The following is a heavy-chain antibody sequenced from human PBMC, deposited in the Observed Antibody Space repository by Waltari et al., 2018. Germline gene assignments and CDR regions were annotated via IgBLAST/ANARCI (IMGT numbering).Heavy chain of an antibody. J-gene: IGHJ4*02. Sequence: QVQLVQSGAEVKKPGASVKVSCKVSGYTLTELSMHWVRQAPGKGLEWMGGFDPEDGETIYAQKFQGRVTMTRNTSISTAYMELSSLRSEDTAVYYCARGGVADDYWGQGTLVTVSS. CDR2: FDPEDGET. CDR3: ARGGVADDY. V-gene: IGHV1-24*01. CDR1: GYTLTELS. D-gene: IGHD6-19*01.